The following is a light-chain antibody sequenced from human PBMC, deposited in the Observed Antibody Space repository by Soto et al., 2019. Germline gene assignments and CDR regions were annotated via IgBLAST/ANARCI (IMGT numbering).Light chain of an antibody. V-gene: IGLV3-1*01. CDR1: KLGDKY. J-gene: IGLJ2*01. Sequence: SYELTQPPSVSVSPGQTASITCSGDKLGDKYACWYQQKPGQSPVLVIYQDSKRPSGIPERFSGSNSGNTATLTISGTQAMGEADYYCQAWDSSTAFYVVFGGGTQLTVL. CDR2: QDS. CDR3: QAWDSSTAFYVV.